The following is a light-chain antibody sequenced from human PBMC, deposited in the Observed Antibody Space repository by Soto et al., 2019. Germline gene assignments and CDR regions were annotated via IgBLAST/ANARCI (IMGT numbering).Light chain of an antibody. CDR2: EVV. Sequence: QSALTQPPSASGSPGQSVTISCTGTINDVGGYNYVSWYQHYPGEAPKLMIYEVVKRPSGVPDRFSGSKSGNTASLTVSGXQAEDEADYYCCSYAGHTNXXFGGGX. V-gene: IGLV2-8*01. CDR3: CSYAGHTNXX. CDR1: INDVGGYNY. J-gene: IGLJ2*01.